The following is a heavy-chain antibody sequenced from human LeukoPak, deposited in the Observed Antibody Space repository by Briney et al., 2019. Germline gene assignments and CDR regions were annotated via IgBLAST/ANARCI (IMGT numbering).Heavy chain of an antibody. CDR3: ARARHSNWNYDNEFGGFDP. J-gene: IGHJ5*02. V-gene: IGHV1-8*03. CDR2: MNPNIVNT. D-gene: IGHD1-7*01. Sequence: GASVKVSCKASGYTFTSYGINWVRQATGQGLEWMGWMNPNIVNTGYSQKFQGRVTITRTTSISTAYMELSSLRSEDTAVYYCARARHSNWNYDNEFGGFDPWGQGTLVTVSS. CDR1: GYTFTSYG.